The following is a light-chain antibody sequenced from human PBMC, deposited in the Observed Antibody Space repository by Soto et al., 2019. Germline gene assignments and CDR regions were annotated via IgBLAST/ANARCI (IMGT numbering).Light chain of an antibody. Sequence: DIQMTQSPSSLSASVGDRVTITCRASQSVTTYLHWYQQKAGEAPKLLIYAISNLQSGVSSRFSGSGSGTDFSLTINTLQPEDFATYYCQQGYSTPWTFXQGTKVDIK. CDR2: AIS. CDR3: QQGYSTPWT. J-gene: IGKJ1*01. CDR1: QSVTTY. V-gene: IGKV1-39*01.